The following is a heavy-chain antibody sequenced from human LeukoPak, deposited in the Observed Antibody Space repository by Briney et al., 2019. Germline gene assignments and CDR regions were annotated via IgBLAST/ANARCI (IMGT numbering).Heavy chain of an antibody. V-gene: IGHV3-11*01. Sequence: GGSLRLSCAGSGFTFSDYYMSWIRQAPGKGLEWVSYISSSGSTIYYADSVKGRFTISRDNAKNSLYLQMNSLRAEDTAVYYCARDPSQEYSDYGIPGDYWGQGTLVTVSS. CDR1: GFTFSDYY. CDR2: ISSSGSTI. CDR3: ARDPSQEYSDYGIPGDY. D-gene: IGHD4-11*01. J-gene: IGHJ4*02.